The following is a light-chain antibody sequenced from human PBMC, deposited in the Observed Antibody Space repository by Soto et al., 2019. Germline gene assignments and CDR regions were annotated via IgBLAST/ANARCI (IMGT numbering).Light chain of an antibody. CDR1: SGHNRYA. CDR2: VHSDGSH. V-gene: IGLV4-69*01. J-gene: IGLJ2*01. CDR3: QTWGTGLVV. Sequence: QLVLTQSPSASASLGASVKITCSLRSGHNRYAIAWHQQRPEKGPRYLMKVHSDGSHSKGDGIPDRFSGSISGSEHYLSISSLQSEDEADYYCQTWGTGLVVFGGGTKVTVL.